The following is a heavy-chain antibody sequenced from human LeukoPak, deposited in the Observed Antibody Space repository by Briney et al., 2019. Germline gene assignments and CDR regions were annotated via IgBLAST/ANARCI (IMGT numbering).Heavy chain of an antibody. CDR3: ARSLGRAIFGVVRVWGADNWFDP. CDR1: GGSISSGSYY. CDR2: IYTSGST. Sequence: NPSESLSLTCTVSGGSISSGSYYWSWIRQPAGKGLEWIGRIYTSGSTNYNPSLKSRVTISVDTSKNQFSLKLSSVTAADTAVYYCARSLGRAIFGVVRVWGADNWFDPWGQGTLVTVSS. J-gene: IGHJ5*02. D-gene: IGHD3-3*01. V-gene: IGHV4-61*02.